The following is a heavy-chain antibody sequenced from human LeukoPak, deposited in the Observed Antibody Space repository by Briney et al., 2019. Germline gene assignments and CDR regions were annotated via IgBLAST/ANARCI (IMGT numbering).Heavy chain of an antibody. CDR1: GYTFTGYY. Sequence: ASVKVSCKASGYTFTGYYIHWVRQAPGQGLEWMGWINPNHGDTNYAQKFQDRVSMTRDTSISTAYMHLSRLRSADTAVYYCARSPHILTGENFDYWGQGTLLTASS. CDR3: ARSPHILTGENFDY. V-gene: IGHV1-2*02. D-gene: IGHD3-9*01. CDR2: INPNHGDT. J-gene: IGHJ4*02.